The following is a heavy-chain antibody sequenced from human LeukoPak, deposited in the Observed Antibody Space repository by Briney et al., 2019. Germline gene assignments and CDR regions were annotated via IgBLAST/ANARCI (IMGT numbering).Heavy chain of an antibody. CDR3: ARRGGLNRGYWYFDL. CDR2: IYYTGTT. J-gene: IGHJ2*01. CDR1: GDPIRSSY. Sequence: SETLSLTCTVSGDPIRSSYWSWIRQPPGKGLEWIGYIYYTGTTTYNPSLKSRVTISVDTSKNQFSLNLSSVTAADTAVYYCARRGGLNRGYWYFDLWGRGTLVTVSS. D-gene: IGHD3-16*01. V-gene: IGHV4-59*01.